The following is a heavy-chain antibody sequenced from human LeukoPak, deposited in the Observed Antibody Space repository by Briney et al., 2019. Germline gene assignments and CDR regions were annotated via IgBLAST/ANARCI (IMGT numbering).Heavy chain of an antibody. CDR1: GYTFTSYG. Sequence: ASVKVSCKASGYTFTSYGISWVRQAPGQGLEWMGWISAYNGNTNYAQKLQGRVTMTTDTSTSTAYMELRSLRSDDTAVYYCARDLELVTMIVVGHYYYMDVWGEGTTVTVSS. CDR3: ARDLELVTMIVVGHYYYMDV. V-gene: IGHV1-18*01. D-gene: IGHD3-22*01. CDR2: ISAYNGNT. J-gene: IGHJ6*03.